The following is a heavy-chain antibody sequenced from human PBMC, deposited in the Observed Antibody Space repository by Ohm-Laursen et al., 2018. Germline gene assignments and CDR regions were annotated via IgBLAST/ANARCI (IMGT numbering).Heavy chain of an antibody. Sequence: ASVKASCKASGYTFTGYYMHWVRQAPGQGLEWMGRINPNSGGTNYAQKFHARVTMTRDTSISTAYMELSRLRSDDTAVYYCARRTGYSSGWYNYFDYWGQGTLVTVSS. CDR1: GYTFTGYY. J-gene: IGHJ4*02. V-gene: IGHV1-2*06. CDR2: INPNSGGT. CDR3: ARRTGYSSGWYNYFDY. D-gene: IGHD6-19*01.